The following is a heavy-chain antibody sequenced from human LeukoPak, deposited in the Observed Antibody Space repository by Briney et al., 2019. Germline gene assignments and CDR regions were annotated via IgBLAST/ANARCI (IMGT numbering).Heavy chain of an antibody. CDR3: ASNPYGSEPSFDP. CDR1: GGTFSSYT. J-gene: IGHJ5*02. D-gene: IGHD3-10*01. V-gene: IGHV1-69*02. Sequence: SVKVSCKASGGTFSSYTISWVRQAPGQGLEWMGRIIPILGIANYAQRFQGRVTITADKSTSTAYMELSGLRSEDTAVYYCASNPYGSEPSFDPWGQGTLVTVSS. CDR2: IIPILGIA.